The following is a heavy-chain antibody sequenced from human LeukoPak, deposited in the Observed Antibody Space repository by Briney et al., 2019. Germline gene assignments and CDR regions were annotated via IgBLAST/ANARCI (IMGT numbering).Heavy chain of an antibody. CDR1: GFTFSRYA. CDR3: AKGRGYGNHDAFDI. CDR2: ISGSGSDT. J-gene: IGHJ3*02. V-gene: IGHV3-23*01. D-gene: IGHD5-18*01. Sequence: PGGSLRLSCAASGFTFSRYAMNWVRQAPGKGLEWVSAISGSGSDTYYADSVKGRFTISRDNSENTVFLQMNSLRAEDTAVYYCAKGRGYGNHDAFDIWGQGTMVTVSS.